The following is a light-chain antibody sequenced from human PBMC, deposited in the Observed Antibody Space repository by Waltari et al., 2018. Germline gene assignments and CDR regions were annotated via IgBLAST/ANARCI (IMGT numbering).Light chain of an antibody. J-gene: IGKJ4*01. CDR2: EVS. CDR1: QRILHRDGKTF. V-gene: IGKV2-29*03. Sequence: EIVMTQTPLSLSVSPGQPACISCKSSQRILHRDGKTFLYLYLKRPGQSPQLLISEVSIRFSVGPDRCSGSGSGTDFTLKISRVEAEDVGLYYCMQGVHLPLTFGGGTKVEIQ. CDR3: MQGVHLPLT.